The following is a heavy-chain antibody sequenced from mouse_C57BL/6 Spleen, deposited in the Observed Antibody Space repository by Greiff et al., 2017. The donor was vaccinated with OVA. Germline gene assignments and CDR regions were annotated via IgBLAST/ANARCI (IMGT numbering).Heavy chain of an antibody. CDR3: AREDLYYFDY. Sequence: EVMLVESEGGLVQPGSSMKLSCTASGFTFSDYYMAWVRQVPEKGLEWVANINYDGSSTYYLDSLKSRFIISRDNAKNILYLQMSSLKSEDTATYYCAREDLYYFDYWGQGTTLTVSS. J-gene: IGHJ2*01. CDR2: INYDGSST. CDR1: GFTFSDYY. V-gene: IGHV5-16*01.